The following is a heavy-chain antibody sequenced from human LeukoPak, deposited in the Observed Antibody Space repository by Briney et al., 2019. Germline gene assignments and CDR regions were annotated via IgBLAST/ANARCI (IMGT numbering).Heavy chain of an antibody. CDR2: INHSGST. V-gene: IGHV4-34*01. J-gene: IGHJ5*02. Sequence: SETLSLTCAVYGGSFSGYYWGWIRQPPGKGLEWIGEINHSGSTNYNPSLKSRVTISVDTSKNQFSLKLSSVTAADTAVYYCARYNYDFWSGYSKWFDPWGQGTLVTVSS. CDR3: ARYNYDFWSGYSKWFDP. D-gene: IGHD3-3*01. CDR1: GGSFSGYY.